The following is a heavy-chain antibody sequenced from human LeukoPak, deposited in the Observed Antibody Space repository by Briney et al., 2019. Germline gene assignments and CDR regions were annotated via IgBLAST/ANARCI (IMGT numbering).Heavy chain of an antibody. Sequence: GASVKVSCKASGYTFTSYGISWVRQAPGQGLEWMGWISAHNGNTNYAQKLQGRVTMTTDTSTSTAYMELRSLRSDDTAVYYCARDRHYGSCYDGGAFDIWGQGTMVTVSS. D-gene: IGHD2-2*01. V-gene: IGHV1-18*01. CDR2: ISAHNGNT. J-gene: IGHJ3*02. CDR1: GYTFTSYG. CDR3: ARDRHYGSCYDGGAFDI.